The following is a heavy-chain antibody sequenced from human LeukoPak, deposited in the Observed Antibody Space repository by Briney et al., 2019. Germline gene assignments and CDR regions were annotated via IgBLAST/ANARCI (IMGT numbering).Heavy chain of an antibody. D-gene: IGHD3-22*01. CDR2: IYYSGST. Sequence: PSETLSLTCTVSGGSISSSSYYWGWIRQPPGKGLEWIGSIYYSGSTYYNPSLKSRVTISVDTSKNQFSLKLSSVTAADTAVYYCARRNYYDSNFDYWGQGTLVTVSS. V-gene: IGHV4-39*01. CDR1: GGSISSSSYY. J-gene: IGHJ4*02. CDR3: ARRNYYDSNFDY.